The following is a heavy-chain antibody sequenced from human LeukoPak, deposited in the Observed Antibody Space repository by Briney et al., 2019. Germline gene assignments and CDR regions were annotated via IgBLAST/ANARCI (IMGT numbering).Heavy chain of an antibody. J-gene: IGHJ4*02. CDR1: GFIFSSYE. CDR3: AKRDNGGDSGIDY. CDR2: ISSSGSTI. V-gene: IGHV3-48*03. Sequence: PGGSLRLSCAASGFIFSSYEMNWVRQAPGKGLEWVSYISSSGSTIYYADALKGRFTISRDNSKNTLYLQVNSLRLDDTAVYYCAKRDNGGDSGIDYWGQGTLVTVSS. D-gene: IGHD4-23*01.